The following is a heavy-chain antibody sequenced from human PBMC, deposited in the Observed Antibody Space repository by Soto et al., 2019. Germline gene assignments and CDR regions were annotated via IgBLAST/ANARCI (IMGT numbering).Heavy chain of an antibody. CDR2: IWYDGSNE. CDR1: GFTFNMYG. Sequence: QVQLVESGGGVVQPGRSLRLFCAASGFTFNMYGMHWVRQAPGKGLEWVAVIWYDGSNEYYADSVNGRFTISRDNSKNTVYLRMNSLRAEDTAVYYCARDRRQSSSWYGYFPPWGQGTLVTVSS. V-gene: IGHV3-33*01. J-gene: IGHJ1*01. CDR3: ARDRRQSSSWYGYFPP. D-gene: IGHD6-19*01.